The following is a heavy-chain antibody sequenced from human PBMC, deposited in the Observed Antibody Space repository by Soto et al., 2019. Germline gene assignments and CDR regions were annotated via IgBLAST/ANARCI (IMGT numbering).Heavy chain of an antibody. D-gene: IGHD6-13*01. CDR1: GFTFSDYY. CDR2: ISSSSYT. Sequence: QVQLVESGGGLVKPGGSLRLSCAASGFTFSDYYMSWIRQAPGKGLEWVSYISSSSYTNYADSVKGRFTISRDNAKNSLYLQMNSLRAEDTAVYYCARAGGTSSSWEYYFDYWGQGTLVTVSS. J-gene: IGHJ4*02. CDR3: ARAGGTSSSWEYYFDY. V-gene: IGHV3-11*06.